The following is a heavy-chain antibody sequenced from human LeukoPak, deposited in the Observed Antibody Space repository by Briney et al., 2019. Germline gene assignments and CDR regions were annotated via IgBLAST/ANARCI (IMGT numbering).Heavy chain of an antibody. CDR1: GFTFSSYS. V-gene: IGHV3-21*01. Sequence: PGGSLRLSCAASGFTFSSYSMNWVRQAPGKGLEWVSSISSSSSYIYYADSVKGRFTISRDYAKNSLYLQMNSLRAEDTAVYYCARDEDASVVVVAATPFDYWGQGTLVTVSS. CDR3: ARDEDASVVVVAATPFDY. J-gene: IGHJ4*02. D-gene: IGHD2-15*01. CDR2: ISSSSSYI.